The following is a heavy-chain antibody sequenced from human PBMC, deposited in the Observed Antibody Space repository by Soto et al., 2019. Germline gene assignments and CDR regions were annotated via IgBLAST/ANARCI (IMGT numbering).Heavy chain of an antibody. D-gene: IGHD3-22*01. CDR1: GGPISGDYY. CDR3: VREGVGFDRSGDPSRYFDF. J-gene: IGHJ4*02. V-gene: IGHV4-30-4*01. Sequence: QVQLQESGPRLVRPSETLSLTCNVSGGPISGDYYWTWIRQPPGKGLEWIGYIFYSGSTYYNPSLKSRVTMSVDTSKNQFSLRLSPVTAAATAVYYGVREGVGFDRSGDPSRYFDFWGQGILVTVSS. CDR2: IFYSGST.